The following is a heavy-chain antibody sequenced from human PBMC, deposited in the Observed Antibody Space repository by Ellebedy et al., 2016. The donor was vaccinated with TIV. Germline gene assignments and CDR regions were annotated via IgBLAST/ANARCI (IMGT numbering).Heavy chain of an antibody. CDR3: ARGMWYDS. Sequence: AASVKVSCKASGYTFIGYYLHWVRQAPGQGLEWMGWINPISGGAYYAQTLQGRVTMTRDTSISTAYMDLWRLTFDDTAVYYCARGMWYDSWGQGTLVTVSS. CDR2: INPISGGA. V-gene: IGHV1-2*02. J-gene: IGHJ5*01. CDR1: GYTFIGYY.